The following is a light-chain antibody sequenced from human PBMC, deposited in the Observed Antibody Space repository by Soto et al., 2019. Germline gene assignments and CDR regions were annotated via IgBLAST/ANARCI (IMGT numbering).Light chain of an antibody. J-gene: IGKJ1*01. CDR2: GAS. Sequence: EVVLTQSPGTLSLSPGDRATLSCRASQSVTINSLAWYQQKPGQTPRLLIYGASTRATGIPARFSGSGSGTEFTLTITSLQSEDFAVYYCQQYNNWPRTFGQGTKWIS. CDR1: QSVTIN. CDR3: QQYNNWPRT. V-gene: IGKV3-15*01.